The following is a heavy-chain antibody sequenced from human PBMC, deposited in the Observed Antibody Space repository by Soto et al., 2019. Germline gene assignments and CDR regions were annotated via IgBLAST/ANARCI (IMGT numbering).Heavy chain of an antibody. J-gene: IGHJ4*02. V-gene: IGHV4-39*01. CDR1: GGSISSSSYY. CDR2: IYYSGST. CDR3: ARRDISPHHRY. Sequence: QLQLQESGPGLVKPSETLSLTCTVSGGSISSSSYYWGWIRQPPGKGLEWIGSIYYSGSTYYNPSLKSRVPISVAPSKTQLSLKLRSVTAAHMAVYYCARRDISPHHRYGGQGTLVTVSS. D-gene: IGHD2-15*01.